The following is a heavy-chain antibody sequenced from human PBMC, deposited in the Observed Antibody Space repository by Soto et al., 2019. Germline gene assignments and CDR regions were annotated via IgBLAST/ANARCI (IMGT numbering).Heavy chain of an antibody. CDR3: ARPIAVSGTGYYYFDF. V-gene: IGHV5-10-1*01. J-gene: IGHJ4*02. D-gene: IGHD6-19*01. Sequence: GESLKISCKVTGYTFSDYWITWVRQMPGKGLEWMGRIDPSDSYTSYSPSLQGHVTISVDKSISTAYLQWSSLKASDTAMYYCARPIAVSGTGYYYFDFWGQGTLVTVS. CDR1: GYTFSDYW. CDR2: IDPSDSYT.